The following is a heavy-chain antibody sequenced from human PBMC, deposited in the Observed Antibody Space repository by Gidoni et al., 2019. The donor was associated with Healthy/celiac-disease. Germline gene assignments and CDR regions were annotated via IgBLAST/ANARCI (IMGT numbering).Heavy chain of an antibody. CDR3: AREGSGSDDFWSIDY. CDR1: GFTCSSYG. V-gene: IGHV3-33*01. D-gene: IGHD3-3*01. CDR2: IWYDGSNK. J-gene: IGHJ4*02. Sequence: QVQLVESGGGVVKPGRSLRLSCAASGFTCSSYGMHWVRQAPGKGLEWVAVIWYDGSNKYYADSVKGRFTISRDNSKNTLYLQMNSLRAEDTAVYYCAREGSGSDDFWSIDYWGQGTLVTVSS.